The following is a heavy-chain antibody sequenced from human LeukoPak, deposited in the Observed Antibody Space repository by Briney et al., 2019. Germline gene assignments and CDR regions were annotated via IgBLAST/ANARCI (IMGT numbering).Heavy chain of an antibody. Sequence: GGSLRLSCTASGFTFGDYAMSWFRQAPGKGLEWVGFIRSKAYGGTTEYAASVKGRFTISRDDSKSIAYLQMNSLKTEDTAVYYCTRDGRESIAARPGYFDYWGQGTLVTVSS. CDR1: GFTFGDYA. J-gene: IGHJ4*02. V-gene: IGHV3-49*03. CDR3: TRDGRESIAARPGYFDY. D-gene: IGHD6-6*01. CDR2: IRSKAYGGTT.